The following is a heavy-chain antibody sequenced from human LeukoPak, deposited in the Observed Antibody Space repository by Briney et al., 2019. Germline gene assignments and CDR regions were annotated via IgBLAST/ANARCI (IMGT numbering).Heavy chain of an antibody. CDR3: ARAGYCSGGSCYSSFLLPYYYGMDV. D-gene: IGHD2-15*01. Sequence: ASVKVSCKASGYTFTGYYMHRVRQAPGQGLEWMGWINPNSGGTNYAQKFQGRVTMTRDTSISTAYMELSRLRSDDTAVYYCARAGYCSGGSCYSSFLLPYYYGMDVWGQGTTVTVSS. V-gene: IGHV1-2*02. CDR2: INPNSGGT. CDR1: GYTFTGYY. J-gene: IGHJ6*02.